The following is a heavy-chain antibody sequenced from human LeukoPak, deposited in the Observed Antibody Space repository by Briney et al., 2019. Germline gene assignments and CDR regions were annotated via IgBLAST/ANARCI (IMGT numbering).Heavy chain of an antibody. V-gene: IGHV1-2*04. D-gene: IGHD3-22*01. Sequence: ASVKVSCRASTNTFTAYYIHWVRQAPGQGLEWMGWINPDSGFTDSIQKFQGWVTMTRDTSTSTVYMELSSLRSEDTAVYYCARESGGSSGYTFFGYWGQGTLVTVSS. CDR2: INPDSGFT. J-gene: IGHJ4*02. CDR1: TNTFTAYY. CDR3: ARESGGSSGYTFFGY.